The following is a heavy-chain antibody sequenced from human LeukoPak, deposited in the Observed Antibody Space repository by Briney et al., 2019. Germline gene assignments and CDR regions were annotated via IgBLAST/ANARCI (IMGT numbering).Heavy chain of an antibody. J-gene: IGHJ4*02. CDR3: ARDLRTRTTPSMVRGPGY. Sequence: ASVKVSCKASGYTFTGYYMHWVRQAPGQGLEWMGWINPNSGGTNYAQKFQGRVTMTRDTSISTAYMELSRLRSDDTAVYYCARDLRTRTTPSMVRGPGYWGQGTLVTVSS. CDR2: INPNSGGT. V-gene: IGHV1-2*02. CDR1: GYTFTGYY. D-gene: IGHD3-10*01.